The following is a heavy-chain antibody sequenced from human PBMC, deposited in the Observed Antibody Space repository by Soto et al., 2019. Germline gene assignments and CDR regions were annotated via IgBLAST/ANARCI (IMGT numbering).Heavy chain of an antibody. CDR1: GYTFTSYA. Sequence: QVQLVQSGAEVKKPGASVKVSCKASGYTFTSYAMHWVRQAPGQRLEWMGWINAGNGNTKYSQKFQGRVTITRDTSASTAYMELSSLRSEDTAVYYCAREGVGYCSGGSCYSGSIPYGMDVLGQGTTVTVSS. CDR2: INAGNGNT. V-gene: IGHV1-3*01. D-gene: IGHD2-15*01. J-gene: IGHJ6*02. CDR3: AREGVGYCSGGSCYSGSIPYGMDV.